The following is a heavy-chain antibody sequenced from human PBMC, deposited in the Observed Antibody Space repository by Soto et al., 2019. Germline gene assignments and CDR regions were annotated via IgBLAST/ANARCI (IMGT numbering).Heavy chain of an antibody. D-gene: IGHD3-10*01. CDR3: ARDPYYCGSGSYDY. CDR1: GFTFSSYA. Sequence: GGSLRLSCAASGFTFSSYAMHWVRQAPGKGLEWVAVISYDGSNKYYADSVKGRFTISRDNSKNTLYLQMNSLRAEDTAVYYCARDPYYCGSGSYDYWGQGTLVTVSS. J-gene: IGHJ4*02. CDR2: ISYDGSNK. V-gene: IGHV3-30-3*01.